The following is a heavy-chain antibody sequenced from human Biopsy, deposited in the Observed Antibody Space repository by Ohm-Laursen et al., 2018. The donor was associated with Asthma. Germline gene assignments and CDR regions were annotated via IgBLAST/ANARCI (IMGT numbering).Heavy chain of an antibody. D-gene: IGHD3-3*02. CDR1: GFTFGDYW. Sequence: SLRLSCTASGFTFGDYWMSWVRQVPGRGLEWVANIKHDGSENNHVDSLKGRFTISRDSAKNSLYLQMNSLRAEDTAVYYCARTFHFWSPYHAEHYQLCGQGTLVTVSS. J-gene: IGHJ1*01. CDR3: ARTFHFWSPYHAEHYQL. V-gene: IGHV3-7*01. CDR2: IKHDGSEN.